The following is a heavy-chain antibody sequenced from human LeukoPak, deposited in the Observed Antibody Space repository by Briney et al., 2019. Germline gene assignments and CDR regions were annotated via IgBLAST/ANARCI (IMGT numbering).Heavy chain of an antibody. D-gene: IGHD4-17*01. CDR3: ARDWFDGDYDRFDY. Sequence: PGGSLRLSCAVSGFTFSSYWMSWFHQAPGKGLEWVANINQDGSQKFSVDSVKGRFTISRDNAMNSLSLQMNSLRVEDTAVYYCARDWFDGDYDRFDYWGQGTLVTVSS. CDR2: INQDGSQK. J-gene: IGHJ4*02. V-gene: IGHV3-7*03. CDR1: GFTFSSYW.